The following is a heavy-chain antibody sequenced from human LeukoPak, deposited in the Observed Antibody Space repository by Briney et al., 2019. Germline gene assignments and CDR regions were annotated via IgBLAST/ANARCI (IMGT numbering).Heavy chain of an antibody. D-gene: IGHD6-13*01. CDR1: GFTFSSYE. CDR2: ISSSGSTM. CDR3: PSSSWYALDY. J-gene: IGHJ4*02. Sequence: PGGSLRLSCAASGFTFSSYEMNWVRQAPGKGLEWISYISSSGSTMYYADSVKGRFTISRDNAKNSLYLQMNSLRAEDTAIYYCPSSSWYALDYWGQGTLVTVSS. V-gene: IGHV3-48*03.